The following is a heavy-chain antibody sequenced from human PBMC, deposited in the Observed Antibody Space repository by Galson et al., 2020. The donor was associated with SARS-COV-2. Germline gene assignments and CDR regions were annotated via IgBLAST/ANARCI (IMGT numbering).Heavy chain of an antibody. CDR2: IIRSGSTF. CDR3: ARRLPYYGMDV. J-gene: IGHJ6*02. V-gene: IGHV3-48*03. CDR1: GFTFSSYE. D-gene: IGHD4-17*01. Sequence: GESLKISCAASGFTFSSYEMKWVRQAPGKGLEWVSTIIRSGSTFYADSVKGRFTISRDNAKSSLFLQMNSLRAEDTAVYYCARRLPYYGMDVWGQGTTVTVSS.